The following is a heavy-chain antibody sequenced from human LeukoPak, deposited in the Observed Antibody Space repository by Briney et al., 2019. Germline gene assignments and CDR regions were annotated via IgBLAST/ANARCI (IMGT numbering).Heavy chain of an antibody. J-gene: IGHJ1*01. CDR2: INHSGST. Sequence: PSETLSLTCAVYGGSFSGYYWSWIRQPPGKGLEWIREINHSGSTNYNPSLKSRVTISVDTSKNQFSLKLSSVTAADTAVYYCARAPSPGIAAPPFQHWGQGTLVTVSS. CDR1: GGSFSGYY. CDR3: ARAPSPGIAAPPFQH. V-gene: IGHV4-34*01. D-gene: IGHD6-13*01.